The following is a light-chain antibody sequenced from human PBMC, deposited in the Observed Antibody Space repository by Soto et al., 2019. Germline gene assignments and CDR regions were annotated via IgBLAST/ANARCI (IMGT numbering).Light chain of an antibody. CDR2: EVS. CDR1: SSDVGGYNY. Sequence: QSVLTQPPSASGSPGQSVTISCTGTSSDVGGYNYVSWYQQHPGKAPKLMISEVSKRPSGVPDRFSCSKSVNTASLTVSGLQSEEEADYYCSSFAGNNNLVFGGGTKLTVL. CDR3: SSFAGNNNLV. J-gene: IGLJ2*01. V-gene: IGLV2-8*01.